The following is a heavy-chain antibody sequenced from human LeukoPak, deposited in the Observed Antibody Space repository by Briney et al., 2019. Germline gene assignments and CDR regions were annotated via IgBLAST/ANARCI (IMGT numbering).Heavy chain of an antibody. Sequence: GGSLRLSCAASGFTFSSYWMSWVRQAPGKGLEWVANIKQDGSEKYYVDSVKGRFTISRDNAKNSLYLQMNSLRAEDTAVYYCARPGIAAHDAFDIWGQGTMVTVSS. J-gene: IGHJ3*02. V-gene: IGHV3-7*01. D-gene: IGHD6-13*01. CDR2: IKQDGSEK. CDR1: GFTFSSYW. CDR3: ARPGIAAHDAFDI.